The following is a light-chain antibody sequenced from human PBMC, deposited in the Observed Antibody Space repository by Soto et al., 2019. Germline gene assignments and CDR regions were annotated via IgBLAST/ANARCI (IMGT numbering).Light chain of an antibody. CDR2: GAS. V-gene: IGKV3-15*01. J-gene: IGKJ4*01. CDR1: QSVSSK. CDR3: QEYNNWHPVT. Sequence: EIVMTRSPATLSVSPGERATLSCRASQSVSSKLAWYQQKPGQAPRLLIYGASTRATGIPARFSGSGSGTEFTLTISSLQSEDFAVYYCQEYNNWHPVTFGGGTKVEIK.